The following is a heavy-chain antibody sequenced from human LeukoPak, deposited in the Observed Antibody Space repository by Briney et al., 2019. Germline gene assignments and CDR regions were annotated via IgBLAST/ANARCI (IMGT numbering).Heavy chain of an antibody. CDR1: GFTLTRYA. CDR2: ISSDGSKT. J-gene: IGHJ5*02. Sequence: GGSLRLSCAASGFTLTRYAMHWVRQAPGKGLEWVAVISSDGSKTYYTESVKGRFTISRDSSKSTLYLQMNSLRADDTAVYYCARVFRHYSSGWYFDPWGQGTLVTVSS. D-gene: IGHD6-19*01. V-gene: IGHV3-30*04. CDR3: ARVFRHYSSGWYFDP.